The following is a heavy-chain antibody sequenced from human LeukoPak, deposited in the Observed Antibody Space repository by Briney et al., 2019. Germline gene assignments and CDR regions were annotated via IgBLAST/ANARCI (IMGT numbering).Heavy chain of an antibody. CDR2: IIPIFGTA. Sequence: AASVKVSCKASGGTFSSYAISWVRQAPGQRLEWMGGIIPIFGTANYAQKFQGRVTITADESTSTAYMELSSLRSEDTAVYYCAREYYGSGSYSHWGQGTMVTVSS. CDR1: GGTFSSYA. J-gene: IGHJ3*01. V-gene: IGHV1-69*01. D-gene: IGHD3-10*01. CDR3: AREYYGSGSYSH.